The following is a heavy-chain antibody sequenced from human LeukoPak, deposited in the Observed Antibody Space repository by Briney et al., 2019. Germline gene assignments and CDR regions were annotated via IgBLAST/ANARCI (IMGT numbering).Heavy chain of an antibody. Sequence: GGSLRLSCAASGFNFNNYGMNWVRQAPGQGPERISYISGSGSIIYDADSVKGRFTISRDNAKNSLYLQMNSLRAEDTAVYHCARVYSPFSTWFDPWGQGTLVTVSS. V-gene: IGHV3-48*03. CDR3: ARVYSPFSTWFDP. CDR2: ISGSGSII. CDR1: GFNFNNYG. J-gene: IGHJ5*02. D-gene: IGHD1-26*01.